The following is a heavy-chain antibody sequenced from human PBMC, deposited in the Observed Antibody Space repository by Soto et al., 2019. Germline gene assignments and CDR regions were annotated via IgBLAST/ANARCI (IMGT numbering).Heavy chain of an antibody. D-gene: IGHD3-10*01. CDR3: AKVGEEGLGMDV. V-gene: IGHV3-23*01. Sequence: GGSLRLSCAASGFTFSSYAMSWVRQAPGKGLEWVSAISGSGGSTYYADSVKGRFTISRDNSRNTLYLQMNSLRAEDTAVYYCAKVGEEGLGMDVWGQGTTVTVSS. CDR1: GFTFSSYA. J-gene: IGHJ6*02. CDR2: ISGSGGST.